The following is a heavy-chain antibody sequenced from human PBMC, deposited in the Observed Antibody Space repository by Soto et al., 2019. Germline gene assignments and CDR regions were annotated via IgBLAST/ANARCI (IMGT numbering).Heavy chain of an antibody. CDR3: AFSAPTRYYYDSSGDFDY. CDR2: INHSGST. V-gene: IGHV4-34*01. CDR1: GGSFSGYY. D-gene: IGHD3-22*01. J-gene: IGHJ4*02. Sequence: SETLSLTCAVYGGSFSGYYWSWIRQPPGKGLEWIGEINHSGSTNYNPSLKSRVTISVDTSKNQFSLKLSSVTAADTAVYYCAFSAPTRYYYDSSGDFDYWGQGTLVTISS.